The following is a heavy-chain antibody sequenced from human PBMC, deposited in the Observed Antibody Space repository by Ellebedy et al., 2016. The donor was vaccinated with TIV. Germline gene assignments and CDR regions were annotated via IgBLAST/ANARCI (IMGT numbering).Heavy chain of an antibody. CDR2: IDPSDSYT. D-gene: IGHD6-19*01. CDR1: GYSFTNYW. Sequence: GESLKISCKGSGYSFTNYWISWVRQMPGKGLEWMGRIDPSDSYTNYSPSFQGHVTISADKSISTAYLQWSSLKASDTAMYYCATRGSGWYFSSWGEGTLVTVSS. J-gene: IGHJ4*02. CDR3: ATRGSGWYFSS. V-gene: IGHV5-10-1*01.